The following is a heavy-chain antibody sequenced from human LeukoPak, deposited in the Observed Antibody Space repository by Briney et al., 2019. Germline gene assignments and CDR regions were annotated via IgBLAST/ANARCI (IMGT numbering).Heavy chain of an antibody. CDR2: TYPGDSDT. D-gene: IGHD5-18*01. V-gene: IGHV5-51*01. CDR3: ARGYGFDY. J-gene: IGHJ4*02. Sequence: GESLRISCEGSGYTFTNYWIAWVRQMPGKGLEWMGFTYPGDSDTIYSPSFQGQVTISADKSISTAYLQCSRLKASDTAMYYCARGYGFDYWGQGTLVTVSS. CDR1: GYTFTNYW.